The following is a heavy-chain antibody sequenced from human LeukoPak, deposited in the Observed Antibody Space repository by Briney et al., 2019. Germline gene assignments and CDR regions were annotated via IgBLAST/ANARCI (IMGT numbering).Heavy chain of an antibody. CDR1: GFTFGTYA. V-gene: IGHV3-23*01. D-gene: IGHD6-13*01. CDR2: ISGSGGST. Sequence: PGGSLRLSCAASGFTFGTYAMSWVRQAPGKGLEWISAISGSGGSTYYADSVKGRFTISRDNSKNMLYLQMNSLRAEDTAVYYCAKMQKFLLTAAAGSNWFDPWGQGTLVTVSS. J-gene: IGHJ5*02. CDR3: AKMQKFLLTAAAGSNWFDP.